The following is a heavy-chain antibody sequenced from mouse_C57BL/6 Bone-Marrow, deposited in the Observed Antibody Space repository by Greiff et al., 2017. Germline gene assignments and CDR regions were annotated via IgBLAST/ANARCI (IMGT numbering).Heavy chain of an antibody. Sequence: EVQLVESEGGLVQPGSSMKLSCTASGFTFSDYYMAWVRQVPEKGLEWVANINYDGSSTYYLVSLKSRFILSRDNAKNILYLQMSSLTSEDTATYYCARERDGNYDDFDYGGQGTTLTVSS. CDR3: ARERDGNYDDFDY. J-gene: IGHJ2*01. V-gene: IGHV5-16*01. CDR1: GFTFSDYY. D-gene: IGHD2-1*01. CDR2: INYDGSST.